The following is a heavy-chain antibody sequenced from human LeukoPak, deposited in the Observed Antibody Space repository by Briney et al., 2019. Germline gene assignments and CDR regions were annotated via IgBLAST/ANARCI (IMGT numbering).Heavy chain of an antibody. D-gene: IGHD6-13*01. CDR3: ARGLSGDIAAAGLEDWFDP. Sequence: PGGSLRLSCAASGFTFSSYSMNWVRQAPGKGLEWVSSISSSSSYIYYADSVKGRFTISRDNAKNSLYLQMNSLRAEDTAVYYCARGLSGDIAAAGLEDWFDPWGQGTLVTVSS. CDR2: ISSSSSYI. CDR1: GFTFSSYS. V-gene: IGHV3-21*01. J-gene: IGHJ5*02.